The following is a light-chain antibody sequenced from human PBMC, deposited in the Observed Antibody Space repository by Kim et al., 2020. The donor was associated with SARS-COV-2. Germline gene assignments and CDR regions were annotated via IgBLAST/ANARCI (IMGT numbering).Light chain of an antibody. V-gene: IGKV3-20*01. CDR2: GTA. CDR3: HQYDRSPRT. Sequence: CLGDRDTVSCRVSPSLRRSSLVWCLQRPAQAPRRLVYGTASMATCIPDRISGSRSATAFNLTINRLEPEDMEVYFTHQYDRSPRTFGQVTKVDI. CDR1: PSLRRSS. J-gene: IGKJ1*01.